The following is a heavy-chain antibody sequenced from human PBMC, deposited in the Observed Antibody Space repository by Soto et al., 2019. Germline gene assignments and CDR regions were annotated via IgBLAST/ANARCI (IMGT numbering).Heavy chain of an antibody. CDR1: GYTFTSYY. V-gene: IGHV1-46*01. CDR2: INPSGGST. D-gene: IGHD6-13*01. Sequence: GASVKVSCKASGYTFTSYYMHWVRQAPGQGLEWMGIINPSGGSTSYAQKFQGRVTMTRDTSTSTVYMELSSLRSEDTAVYYCARDEVSSSWTEYGMDVWGQGTTVTVSS. J-gene: IGHJ6*02. CDR3: ARDEVSSSWTEYGMDV.